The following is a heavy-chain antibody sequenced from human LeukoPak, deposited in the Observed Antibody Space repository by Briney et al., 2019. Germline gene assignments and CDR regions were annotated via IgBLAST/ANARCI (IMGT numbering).Heavy chain of an antibody. CDR2: ISYDGSNK. CDR1: GFTFSSHA. CDR3: ARDRDAFDI. V-gene: IGHV3-30-3*01. Sequence: HPGGSLRLSCAASGFTFSSHAMHWVRQAPGKGLEWVAVISYDGSNKYYADSVKGRFTISRDNSKNTLYLQMNSLRAEDTAVYYCARDRDAFDIWGQGTMVTVSS. J-gene: IGHJ3*02.